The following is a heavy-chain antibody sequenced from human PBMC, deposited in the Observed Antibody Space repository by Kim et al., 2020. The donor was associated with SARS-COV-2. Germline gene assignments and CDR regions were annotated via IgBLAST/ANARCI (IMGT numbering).Heavy chain of an antibody. CDR1: GFTFSSYS. Sequence: GGSLRLSCAASGFTFSSYSMNWVRQAPGKGLEWVSSISSSGSNIYYADSVKGRFTISRDNAKNSLYLQMNSLRAEDTAVYYCARDLYGDYVFDYWGQGTLVTVSS. J-gene: IGHJ4*02. D-gene: IGHD4-17*01. CDR2: ISSSGSNI. CDR3: ARDLYGDYVFDY. V-gene: IGHV3-21*01.